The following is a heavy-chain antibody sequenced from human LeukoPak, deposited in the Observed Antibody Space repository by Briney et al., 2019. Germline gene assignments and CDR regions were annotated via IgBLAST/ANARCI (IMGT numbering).Heavy chain of an antibody. CDR2: ISAYNGNT. V-gene: IGHV1-18*01. D-gene: IGHD3-16*02. Sequence: ASVKVSCKASGYTFTSYGISWVRQAPGQGLEWMGRISAYNGNTNYAQKLQGRITMTTDTSTSTAYMELRSLRSDDTAVYYCAREGGGDYVWGSYRYEDTWGQGTLVTVSS. CDR3: AREGGGDYVWGSYRYEDT. CDR1: GYTFTSYG. J-gene: IGHJ5*02.